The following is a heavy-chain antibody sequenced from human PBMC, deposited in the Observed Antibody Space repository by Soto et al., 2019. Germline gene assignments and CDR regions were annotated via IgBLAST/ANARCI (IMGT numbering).Heavy chain of an antibody. CDR1: GGTFSSYA. CDR2: IIPIFGTA. D-gene: IGHD2-2*02. Sequence: SVKVSCKASGGTFSSYAISWVRQAPGQGLEWMGGIIPIFGTANYAQKFQGRVTITADKSASTAYMELSSLRSEDTAVYYCARGYCSSTSCYRGFYYYYGMDVWGQGTTVTVSS. V-gene: IGHV1-69*06. J-gene: IGHJ6*02. CDR3: ARGYCSSTSCYRGFYYYYGMDV.